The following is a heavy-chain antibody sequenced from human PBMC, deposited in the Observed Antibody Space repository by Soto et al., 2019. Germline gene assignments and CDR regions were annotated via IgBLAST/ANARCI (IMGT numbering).Heavy chain of an antibody. D-gene: IGHD3-9*01. CDR3: VKALRYFDWLPDFDY. CDR2: ISSNGGST. J-gene: IGHJ4*02. V-gene: IGHV3-64D*06. CDR1: GFTFSSYG. Sequence: GGSLRLSCAASGFTFSSYGMHWVRQAPGKGLEYVSAISSNGGSTYYADSVKGRFTISRDNSKNTLYLQMSSLRAEDTAVYYCVKALRYFDWLPDFDYWGQGTLVTVSS.